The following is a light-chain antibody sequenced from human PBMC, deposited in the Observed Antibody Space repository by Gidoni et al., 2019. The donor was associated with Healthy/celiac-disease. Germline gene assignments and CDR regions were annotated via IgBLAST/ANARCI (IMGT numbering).Light chain of an antibody. CDR3: QQYNNWPPLT. CDR1: QTVSSK. V-gene: IGKV3-15*01. Sequence: DIVMTQSPATLSVSPGERATLSCRASQTVSSKLAWYQQKPGQDPRLLIYGASTRSTGIPARFSGSGSGTEFTLTISSLQSEDFAVYYCQQYNNWPPLTFGGGTKVEIK. CDR2: GAS. J-gene: IGKJ4*01.